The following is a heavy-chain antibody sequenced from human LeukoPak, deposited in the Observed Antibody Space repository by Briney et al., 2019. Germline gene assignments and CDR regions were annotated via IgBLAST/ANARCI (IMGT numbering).Heavy chain of an antibody. CDR1: GFTFTSYA. CDR3: AKSSYLEN. CDR2: ISGGGGST. J-gene: IGHJ4*02. Sequence: GGSLRLSCAASGFTFTSYAMSWVRQAPGKGLEWVSAISGGGGSTYYADSVKGRFTISGDNSKNTLYLQMNSLRADDTAVYYCAKSSYLENWGQGTLVTVSS. V-gene: IGHV3-23*01.